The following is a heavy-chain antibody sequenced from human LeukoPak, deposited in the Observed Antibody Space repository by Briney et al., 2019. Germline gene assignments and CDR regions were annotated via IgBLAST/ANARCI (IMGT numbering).Heavy chain of an antibody. CDR3: ARDGGDRLY. V-gene: IGHV3-30*03. CDR1: GFTFSNYG. J-gene: IGHJ4*02. D-gene: IGHD2-21*02. Sequence: PGGSLRLSCAASGFTFSNYGMHWVRQAPGKGLEWVAVISYDQSKRYFVDSVKGRFTISRDNSENTLYLQMNSLRVEDTAVYSCARDGGDRLYWGQGTLVTVSS. CDR2: ISYDQSKR.